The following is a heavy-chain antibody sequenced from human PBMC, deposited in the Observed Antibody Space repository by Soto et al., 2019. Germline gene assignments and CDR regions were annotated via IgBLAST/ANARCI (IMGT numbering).Heavy chain of an antibody. Sequence: SLSLTCTVSGASVSSGYDYWRWIRQPPGKGLEWIGYIYYSGSTYYNPSLKSRVTISVDTSKNQFSLKLSSVTAADTAVYYCARDGSGSGMDVWGQGTTVTVSS. D-gene: IGHD3-10*01. CDR3: ARDGSGSGMDV. J-gene: IGHJ6*02. CDR1: GASVSSGYDY. CDR2: IYYSGST. V-gene: IGHV4-30-4*01.